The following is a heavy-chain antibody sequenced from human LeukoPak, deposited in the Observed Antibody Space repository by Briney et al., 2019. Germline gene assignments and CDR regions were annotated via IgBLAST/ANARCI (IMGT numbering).Heavy chain of an antibody. D-gene: IGHD3-22*01. Sequence: GESLKISCKGSGYSFTSYWIGWVRQMPGKGLEWMGIIYPGDSDTRYSPSFQGQVTISADKSISTAYLQWSSLKASDTAMYYCARPSDWYYYDSSGYQGAFDIWGQGTMVTVSS. CDR1: GYSFTSYW. V-gene: IGHV5-51*01. CDR3: ARPSDWYYYDSSGYQGAFDI. CDR2: IYPGDSDT. J-gene: IGHJ3*02.